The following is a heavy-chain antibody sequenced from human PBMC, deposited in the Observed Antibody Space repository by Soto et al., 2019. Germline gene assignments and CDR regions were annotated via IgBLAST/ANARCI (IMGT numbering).Heavy chain of an antibody. CDR3: ARQQAMDY. Sequence: ASVKVSCNASGYTFVNYEINWVRQATGQGLEWLGWMNPHSGDTFYAQNFQGRVTMTRNTSITTAYMELNSLKSEDTAVYYCARQQAMDYWGQGTLVTVSS. CDR2: MNPHSGDT. CDR1: GYTFVNYE. J-gene: IGHJ4*02. V-gene: IGHV1-8*01.